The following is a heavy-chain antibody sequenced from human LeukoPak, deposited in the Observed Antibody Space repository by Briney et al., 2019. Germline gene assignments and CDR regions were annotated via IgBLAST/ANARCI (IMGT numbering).Heavy chain of an antibody. Sequence: SETLSLTCAVYGGSFSGYYWSWIRQPPGKGLEWIGEINHSGSTNYNPSLKSRVTISVHTSKNQFSLKLSSVTAADTAVYYCAAGAPGSGWYVGYWGQGTLVTVSS. CDR3: AAGAPGSGWYVGY. CDR2: INHSGST. V-gene: IGHV4-34*01. D-gene: IGHD6-19*01. CDR1: GGSFSGYY. J-gene: IGHJ4*02.